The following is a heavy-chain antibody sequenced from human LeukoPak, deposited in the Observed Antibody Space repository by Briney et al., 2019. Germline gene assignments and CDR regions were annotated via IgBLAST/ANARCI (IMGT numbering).Heavy chain of an antibody. CDR2: MSPNSGNT. J-gene: IGHJ5*02. CDR3: ARGLGSGWYRWFDP. V-gene: IGHV1-8*01. D-gene: IGHD6-19*01. CDR1: GYTFTSYD. Sequence: ASVKVSCKASGYTFTSYDINWVRQATGQGLEWMGWMSPNSGNTGYAQKFQGRVTMTRNTSISTAYMELSSLRSEDTAVYYCARGLGSGWYRWFDPWGQGTLVTVSS.